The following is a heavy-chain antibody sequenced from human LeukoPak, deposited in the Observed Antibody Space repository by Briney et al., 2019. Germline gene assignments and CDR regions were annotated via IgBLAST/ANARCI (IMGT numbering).Heavy chain of an antibody. V-gene: IGHV1-18*01. J-gene: IGHJ3*02. Sequence: GASVKVSCKASGYTFTSYGISWVRQAPGQGLECMGWISAYNGNTNYAQKLQGRVTMTTDTSTSTAYMELRSLRSDDTAVYYCATLSYCSSTSCYGTRPDDAFDIWGQGTMVTVSS. CDR3: ATLSYCSSTSCYGTRPDDAFDI. D-gene: IGHD2-2*01. CDR1: GYTFTSYG. CDR2: ISAYNGNT.